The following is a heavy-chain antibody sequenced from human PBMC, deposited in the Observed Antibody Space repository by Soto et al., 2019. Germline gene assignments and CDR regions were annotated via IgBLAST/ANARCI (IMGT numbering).Heavy chain of an antibody. CDR1: GGSISSYY. CDR3: ARAIDYSKYTFDS. Sequence: SETLSLTCTVSGGSISSYYWSWIRQPPGKGLEWIGYIYYSGSTNYNPSLKSRVTISVDTSKNHFSLKLSSVTAADTAVYYCARAIDYSKYTFDSWGQGTLVTVSS. D-gene: IGHD4-4*01. CDR2: IYYSGST. J-gene: IGHJ4*02. V-gene: IGHV4-59*01.